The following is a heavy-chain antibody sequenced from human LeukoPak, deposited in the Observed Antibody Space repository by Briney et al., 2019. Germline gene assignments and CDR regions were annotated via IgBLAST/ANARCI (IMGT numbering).Heavy chain of an antibody. J-gene: IGHJ4*02. Sequence: PSETLPLTCTVSGGSISSYYWSWIRQPPGKGLEWIGYIYYSASTNYNPSLKSRVTISVDTSKNQFSLKLSSVTAADTAVYYCATCCGYSYANDYWGQGTLVTVSS. D-gene: IGHD5-18*01. CDR3: ATCCGYSYANDY. CDR2: IYYSAST. V-gene: IGHV4-59*08. CDR1: GGSISSYY.